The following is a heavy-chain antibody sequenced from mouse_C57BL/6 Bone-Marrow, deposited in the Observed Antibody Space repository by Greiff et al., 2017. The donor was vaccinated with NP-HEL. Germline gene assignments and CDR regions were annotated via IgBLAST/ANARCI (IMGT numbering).Heavy chain of an antibody. V-gene: IGHV1-80*01. CDR1: GYAFGSSW. D-gene: IGHD1-1*01. Sequence: VQLQQSGAELVKPGASVKISCKASGYAFGSSWMNWLKERPGRGLGWIGQIYPGDGDPRYNGKFKGKATLTADKSSSTAYMQVSSLTSEDSAVYFCARGDYGSSRFGYAMDYWGQGTSVTVSS. J-gene: IGHJ4*01. CDR3: ARGDYGSSRFGYAMDY. CDR2: IYPGDGDP.